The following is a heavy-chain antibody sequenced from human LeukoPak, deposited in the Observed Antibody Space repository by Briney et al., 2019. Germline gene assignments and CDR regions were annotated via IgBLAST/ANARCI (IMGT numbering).Heavy chain of an antibody. CDR2: IIPVFGTA. CDR3: ARDSPYYYDSSPNWFDP. Sequence: SVKVSCKASGGTFSSYAISWVRQAPGQELEWMGRIIPVFGTANYAQKFQGRVTITTDESTSTAYMELSSLRSEDTAVYYCARDSPYYYDSSPNWFDPWGQGTLVTVSS. V-gene: IGHV1-69*05. D-gene: IGHD3-22*01. J-gene: IGHJ5*02. CDR1: GGTFSSYA.